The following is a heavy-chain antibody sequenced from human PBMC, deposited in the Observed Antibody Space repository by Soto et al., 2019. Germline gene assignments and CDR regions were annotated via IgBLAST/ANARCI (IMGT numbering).Heavy chain of an antibody. Sequence: GGSLRLSCAASGFTFSNAWMSWVRQAPGKGLEWVGRIKSKTDGGTTDYAAPVKGRFTISRDDSKNTLYLQMNSLKTEDTAVYYCTTVPGRQLGDYDYWGQGTLVTVSS. CDR2: IKSKTDGGTT. D-gene: IGHD6-6*01. V-gene: IGHV3-15*01. J-gene: IGHJ4*02. CDR1: GFTFSNAW. CDR3: TTVPGRQLGDYDY.